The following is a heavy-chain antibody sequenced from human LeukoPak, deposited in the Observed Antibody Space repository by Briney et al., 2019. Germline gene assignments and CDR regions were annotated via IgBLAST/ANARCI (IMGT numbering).Heavy chain of an antibody. CDR1: GFTFSSYT. V-gene: IGHV3-21*01. Sequence: KTGGSLRLSCAASGFTFSSYTMNWVRQAPGKGLEWVSSISSSSTYIYYADSVKGRFTISRDNAKNSLYLQMNSLRAEDTAVYSCARELTTTYDFLSGYYPNYFDYWGQGTLVTVSS. D-gene: IGHD3-3*01. CDR3: ARELTTTYDFLSGYYPNYFDY. J-gene: IGHJ4*02. CDR2: ISSSSTYI.